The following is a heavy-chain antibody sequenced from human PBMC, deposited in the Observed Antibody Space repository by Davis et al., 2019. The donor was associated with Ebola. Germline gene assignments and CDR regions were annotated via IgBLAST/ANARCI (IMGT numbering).Heavy chain of an antibody. D-gene: IGHD3-3*01. V-gene: IGHV3-49*02. Sequence: GRFTISRDDSKSIAYLQMNSLKTEVTAVYYCTRDRITIFGVPYYFDYWGQGTLVTVSS. J-gene: IGHJ4*02. CDR3: TRDRITIFGVPYYFDY.